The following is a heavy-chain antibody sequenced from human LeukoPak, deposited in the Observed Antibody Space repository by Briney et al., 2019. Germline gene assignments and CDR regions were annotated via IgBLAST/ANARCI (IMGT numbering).Heavy chain of an antibody. V-gene: IGHV4-59*01. D-gene: IGHD3-10*01. CDR2: IYYSGST. CDR3: ARYVVGSGSWVYYYYGMDV. CDR1: GGSISSYY. J-gene: IGHJ6*04. Sequence: SETLSLTCTVSGGSISSYYWSWIRQPPGKGLEWIGYIYYSGSTNYNPSLKSRVTISVDTSKNQFSLKLSSVTAADTAVYYCARYVVGSGSWVYYYYGMDVWGKGTTVTVSS.